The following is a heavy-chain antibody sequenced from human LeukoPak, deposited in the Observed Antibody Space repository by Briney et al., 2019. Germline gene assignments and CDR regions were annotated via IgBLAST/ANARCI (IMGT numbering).Heavy chain of an antibody. CDR2: IIPIFGTA. D-gene: IGHD4-11*01. J-gene: IGHJ6*02. Sequence: GASVKVSCKASGGTFSSYAIGWVRQAPGQGLEWMGGIIPIFGTANYAQKFQGRVTITADESTSTAYMELSSLRSEDTAVYYCARGAYSNYQNYYYGMDVWGQGTTVTVSS. CDR1: GGTFSSYA. V-gene: IGHV1-69*13. CDR3: ARGAYSNYQNYYYGMDV.